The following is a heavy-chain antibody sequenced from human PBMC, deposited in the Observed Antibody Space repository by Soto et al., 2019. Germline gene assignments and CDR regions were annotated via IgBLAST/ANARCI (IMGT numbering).Heavy chain of an antibody. CDR3: ARGKGVLRYFDWPPGFDP. CDR1: GFTFSDYY. J-gene: IGHJ5*02. CDR2: ISSSGSTI. V-gene: IGHV3-11*01. D-gene: IGHD3-9*01. Sequence: GGSLRLSCAASGFTFSDYYMSWIRQAPGKGLEWVPYISSSGSTIYYADSVKGRFTISRDNAKNSLYLQMNSLRAEDTAVYYCARGKGVLRYFDWPPGFDPWGQGTLVTVS.